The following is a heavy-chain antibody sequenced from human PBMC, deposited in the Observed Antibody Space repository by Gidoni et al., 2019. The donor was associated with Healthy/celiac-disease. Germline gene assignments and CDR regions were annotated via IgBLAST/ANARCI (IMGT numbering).Heavy chain of an antibody. D-gene: IGHD1-7*01. Sequence: QVQLQQWGAGLLKPSETLSLTCAVYGGSFSGYYWSWIRQPPGKGLEWIGEINHSGSTNYNPSLKSRVTISVDTSKNQFSLKLSSVTAADTAVYYCARGRGTGTKGRNAFDIWGQGTMVTVSS. CDR1: GGSFSGYY. CDR2: INHSGST. CDR3: ARGRGTGTKGRNAFDI. J-gene: IGHJ3*02. V-gene: IGHV4-34*01.